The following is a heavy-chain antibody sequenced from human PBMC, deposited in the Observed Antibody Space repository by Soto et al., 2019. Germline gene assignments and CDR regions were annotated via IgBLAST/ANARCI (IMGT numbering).Heavy chain of an antibody. CDR2: ISYDGINK. CDR3: ATEGHQRDICTGYRSYYCRDG. Sequence: QVQLVESGGGVVQPGRSLRLSCAASGFTFSSYVMHWVRQAPGKGLEWVAGISYDGINKYYGDSVKGRYTISRDKSKNALYLQMNGLSAEATAVSYCATEGHQRDICTGYRSYYCRDGWGQGTTVTVSS. J-gene: IGHJ6*02. V-gene: IGHV3-30*03. CDR1: GFTFSSYV. D-gene: IGHD3-9*01.